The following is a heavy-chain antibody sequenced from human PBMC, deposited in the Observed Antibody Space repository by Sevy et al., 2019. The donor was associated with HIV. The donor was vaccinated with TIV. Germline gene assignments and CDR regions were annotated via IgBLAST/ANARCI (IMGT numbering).Heavy chain of an antibody. CDR2: IYSGGST. D-gene: IGHD6-13*01. V-gene: IGHV3-53*01. Sequence: GGCLRLSCAASGFTVSSKYMTWVRQAPGKGLEWVSLIYSGGSTYYVDSVKGRFTISRDNSRNTVYLQINSLRAEDKAVYYCATSGYSSSWYALDYWGQGALVTVSS. CDR3: ATSGYSSSWYALDY. CDR1: GFTVSSKY. J-gene: IGHJ4*02.